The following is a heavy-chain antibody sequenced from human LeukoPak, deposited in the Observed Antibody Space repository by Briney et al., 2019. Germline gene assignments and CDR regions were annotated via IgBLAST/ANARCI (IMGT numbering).Heavy chain of an antibody. Sequence: GGSLRLSCAASGFTFSSYAMSWVRQAPGKGLEWVSAISGSGGSTYYADSVKGRFTISRDNSKNTLYLQMNSLRAEDTAVYYCAKWYYDILTGYFEKYFDLWDRGTLVTVSS. CDR2: ISGSGGST. V-gene: IGHV3-23*01. CDR1: GFTFSSYA. D-gene: IGHD3-9*01. CDR3: AKWYYDILTGYFEKYFDL. J-gene: IGHJ2*01.